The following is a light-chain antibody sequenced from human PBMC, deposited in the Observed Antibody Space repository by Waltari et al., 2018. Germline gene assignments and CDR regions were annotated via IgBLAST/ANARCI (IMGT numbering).Light chain of an antibody. J-gene: IGKJ5*01. Sequence: IQLTQSPSSLSASVGDRVTITCRASQGISSNLAWYQQKPGKAPKLLFAAASTLQSGVPFRFSGSGGETDFTLPISSLQPEDFATYYCQQLNSYPITFGQVKRLEIK. CDR3: QQLNSYPIT. CDR1: QGISSN. V-gene: IGKV1-9*01. CDR2: AAS.